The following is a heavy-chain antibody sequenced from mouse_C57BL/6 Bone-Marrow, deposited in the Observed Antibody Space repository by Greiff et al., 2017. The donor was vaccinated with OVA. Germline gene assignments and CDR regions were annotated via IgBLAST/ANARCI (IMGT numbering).Heavy chain of an antibody. CDR1: GYAFSSSW. J-gene: IGHJ4*01. CDR2: IYPGDGDT. Sequence: QVQLQQSGPELVKPGASVKISCKASGYAFSSSWMNWVKQRPGKGLEWIGRIYPGDGDTNYNGKFKGKATLTADKSSSTAYMQLSSLTSEDSAVYFCARSRYYEGLYAMDYWGQGTSVTVSS. CDR3: ARSRYYEGLYAMDY. D-gene: IGHD2-4*01. V-gene: IGHV1-82*01.